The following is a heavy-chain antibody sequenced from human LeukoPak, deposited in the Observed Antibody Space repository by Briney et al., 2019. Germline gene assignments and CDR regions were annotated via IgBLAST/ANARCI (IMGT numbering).Heavy chain of an antibody. Sequence: GGSLRLSCEASGFTFNSYAMNWVRQAPGKGLEWVAVISFDESHEYYADSVKGRFTVSRDNSRNTVYLQMDSLRAEDTAVYYCARAAGVRNWFDPWGQGTLVTVSS. V-gene: IGHV3-30*14. CDR2: ISFDESHE. CDR1: GFTFNSYA. CDR3: ARAAGVRNWFDP. J-gene: IGHJ5*02.